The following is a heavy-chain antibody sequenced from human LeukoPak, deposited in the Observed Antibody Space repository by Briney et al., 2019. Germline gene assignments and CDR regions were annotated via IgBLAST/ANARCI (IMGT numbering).Heavy chain of an antibody. CDR1: GGSFSGYY. J-gene: IGHJ6*02. CDR2: IKHTGST. V-gene: IGHV4-34*01. Sequence: PSETLSLTCAVYGGSFSGYYWTWIRQPPGRGLEWIGEIKHTGSTNYSPSLKSRVTISVDTSKNQFSLKLSSVTAADTAVYYCARHADFYYYYGMDVWGQGTTVTVSS. CDR3: ARHADFYYYYGMDV.